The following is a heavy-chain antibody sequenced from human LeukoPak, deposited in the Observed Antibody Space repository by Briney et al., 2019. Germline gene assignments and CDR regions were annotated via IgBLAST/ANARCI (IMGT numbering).Heavy chain of an antibody. CDR3: ARVICDYVWGSYRCHFDY. CDR2: IKEDGSNL. J-gene: IGHJ4*02. CDR1: GFTFSSYW. D-gene: IGHD3-16*02. Sequence: GGSLRLSCAASGFTFSSYWMGWVRQAPGKGLEWVANIKEDGSNLYYLDSVKGRFTISRDNAKNSLHLQMNSLRAEDTAVYFCARVICDYVWGSYRCHFDYWGQGTLVSVSS. V-gene: IGHV3-7*01.